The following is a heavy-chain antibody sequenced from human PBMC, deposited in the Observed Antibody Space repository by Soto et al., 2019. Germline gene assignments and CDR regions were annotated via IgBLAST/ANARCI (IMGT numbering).Heavy chain of an antibody. V-gene: IGHV1-2*06. D-gene: IGHD2-21*02. CDR2: MNLDTGGT. Sequence: QVQLVQSGAEVKKPGASVRVSCETSGYRFTAYYIHWVRQAPGQGLEWMGRMNLDTGGTTYAQKFQGRVTMTRDTSISTAYMELSSLKSDDTAMYYCARSQSMVTLAYFQYWGQGTQVTVSS. CDR1: GYRFTAYY. CDR3: ARSQSMVTLAYFQY. J-gene: IGHJ1*01.